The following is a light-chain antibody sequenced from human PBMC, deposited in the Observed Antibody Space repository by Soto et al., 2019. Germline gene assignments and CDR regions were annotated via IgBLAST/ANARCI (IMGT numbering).Light chain of an antibody. CDR3: QQRPNWPLT. CDR1: QSISSH. V-gene: IGKV3-11*01. Sequence: EIVLTQSPATLSLSPGERATLSCRASQSISSHLAWYQQKPGQAPRLLMYDASNRATGIPARFSGSGSGTDFIVNISSLEPEDFAVYYCQQRPNWPLTFGGGTKVEIK. CDR2: DAS. J-gene: IGKJ4*01.